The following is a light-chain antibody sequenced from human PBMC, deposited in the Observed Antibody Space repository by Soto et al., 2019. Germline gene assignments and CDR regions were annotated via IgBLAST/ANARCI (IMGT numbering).Light chain of an antibody. CDR3: SSYTSSSSYV. CDR1: SSDIGAFNH. J-gene: IGLJ1*01. Sequence: QSALTQPASVSDSPGQSITISCIGTSSDIGAFNHVSWHQQHPGKAPKLIIYDVINRPSGVSNRFSGSKTGNAASLIISGLQADDEADYYCSSYTSSSSYVFGSGTKLTVL. CDR2: DVI. V-gene: IGLV2-14*03.